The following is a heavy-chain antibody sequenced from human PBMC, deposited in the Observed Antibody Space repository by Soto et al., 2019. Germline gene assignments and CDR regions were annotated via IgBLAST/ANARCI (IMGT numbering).Heavy chain of an antibody. J-gene: IGHJ4*02. V-gene: IGHV4-30-4*01. Sequence: QVQLLESGPGLVKPSQTLYLTCTVSGGSISTGDYFWSWIRQPPGKGLEWIGYLYYIGSNDYNPSLESRVTISVDTSKNQCSLKLSSVTAADTAVYYCARDHAVVGGFDYWGQGTLVTVSS. CDR2: LYYIGSN. CDR3: ARDHAVVGGFDY. CDR1: GGSISTGDYF. D-gene: IGHD2-15*01.